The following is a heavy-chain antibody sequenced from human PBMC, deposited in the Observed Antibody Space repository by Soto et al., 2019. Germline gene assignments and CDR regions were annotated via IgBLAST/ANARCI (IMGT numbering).Heavy chain of an antibody. D-gene: IGHD6-13*01. CDR2: IWYDGSNK. V-gene: IGHV3-33*01. CDR1: GFTFSSYA. CDR3: ARDRIAAAGTWPRHHLYGMDV. J-gene: IGHJ6*02. Sequence: PGGPLRLSCAACGFTFSSYAMYWVRQAPGKGLEWVAVIWYDGSNKYYADSVKGRFTISRDNSKNTLYLQMNSLRAEDTAVYYCARDRIAAAGTWPRHHLYGMDVWGQGTTVTVSS.